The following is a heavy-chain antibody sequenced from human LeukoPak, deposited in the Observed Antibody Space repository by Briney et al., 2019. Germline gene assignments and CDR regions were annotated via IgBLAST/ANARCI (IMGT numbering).Heavy chain of an antibody. CDR3: ARQYIDILTGYHRGELYWYFDL. CDR2: IYTSGST. CDR1: GGSISSGSYY. Sequence: PSQTLSLTCTVSGGSISSGSYYWSWIRQPAGKGLEWIGRIYTSGSTNYNPSLKSRVTISVDTSKNQLSLKLNSVTAADTAVYYCARQYIDILTGYHRGELYWYFDLWGRGTLVTVSS. J-gene: IGHJ2*01. V-gene: IGHV4-61*02. D-gene: IGHD3-9*01.